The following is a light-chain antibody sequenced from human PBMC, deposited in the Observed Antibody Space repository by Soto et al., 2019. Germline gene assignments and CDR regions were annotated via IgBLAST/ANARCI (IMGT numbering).Light chain of an antibody. J-gene: IGLJ1*01. CDR3: GTWDSSLGAYV. Sequence: QSVLTQPPSVSAAPGQKVTISCSGSSSNIGNNYVSWYQQLPGTAPKLLIYDNIKRPSGIPDRFSGSKSGTSATLGITGLQTGDEADYYCGTWDSSLGAYVFGTGTKLTVL. CDR2: DNI. V-gene: IGLV1-51*01. CDR1: SSNIGNNY.